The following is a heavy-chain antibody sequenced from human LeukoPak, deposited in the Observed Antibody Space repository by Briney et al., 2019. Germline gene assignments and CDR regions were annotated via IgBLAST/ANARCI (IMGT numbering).Heavy chain of an antibody. Sequence: GGSLRLSCAASGFTFTNAWMSWVRQAGGKGVEGVGRIKSNTDGGTADYAAPVKDRFNISRDDSRNTLYLQMNSLKTEDTAVYLCTTERDYGDYDVVVGGYWGQGTLVTVSS. V-gene: IGHV3-15*01. J-gene: IGHJ4*02. D-gene: IGHD4-17*01. CDR2: IKSNTDGGTA. CDR3: TTERDYGDYDVVVGGY. CDR1: GFTFTNAW.